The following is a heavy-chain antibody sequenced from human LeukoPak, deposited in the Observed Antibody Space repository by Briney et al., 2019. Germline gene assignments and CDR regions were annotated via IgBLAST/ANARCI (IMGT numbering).Heavy chain of an antibody. CDR2: ISGSGGST. V-gene: IGHV3-23*01. D-gene: IGHD1-26*01. CDR3: AKNPLVGATTWSDY. Sequence: GGSLRLSCAASGFTFDDYAMHWVRQAPGKGLEWVSAISGSGGSTYYADSVKGRFTISRDNSKNTLYLQMNSLRAEDTAVNYCAKNPLVGATTWSDYWGQGTLVTVSS. J-gene: IGHJ4*02. CDR1: GFTFDDYA.